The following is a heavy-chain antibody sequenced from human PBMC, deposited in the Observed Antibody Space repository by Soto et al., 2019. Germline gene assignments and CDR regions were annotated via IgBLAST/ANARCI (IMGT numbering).Heavy chain of an antibody. Sequence: PGGSLRLSCVASGFTFRTNPMSWVHQAPGKGLEWVSGVSDSGAKTYYADSVKGRFTVSRDNSKNTLYLEMKSLRAEDTAVYYCAKDFQFGGSGTGYFDNWGQGTLVTVSS. CDR1: GFTFRTNP. CDR2: VSDSGAKT. J-gene: IGHJ4*02. V-gene: IGHV3-23*01. D-gene: IGHD3-10*01. CDR3: AKDFQFGGSGTGYFDN.